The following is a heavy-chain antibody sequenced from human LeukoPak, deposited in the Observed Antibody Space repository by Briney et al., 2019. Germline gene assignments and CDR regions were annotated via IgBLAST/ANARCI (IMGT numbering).Heavy chain of an antibody. J-gene: IGHJ2*01. D-gene: IGHD3-22*01. CDR1: GDSIKSDSYY. V-gene: IGHV4-39*01. CDR2: IYYSGST. Sequence: KPSETLSLTCTVSGDSIKSDSYYWGWIRQPPGKGLEWIGTIYYSGSTYYNPSLESRVTISVDTSKNQFSVKLSSVTAADTALYYCARHKEDFHDSSGPNFWYFDLWGRGTLVTVSS. CDR3: ARHKEDFHDSSGPNFWYFDL.